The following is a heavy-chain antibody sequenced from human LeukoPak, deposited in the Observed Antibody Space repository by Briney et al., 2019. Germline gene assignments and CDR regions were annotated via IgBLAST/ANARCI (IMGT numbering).Heavy chain of an antibody. Sequence: ASVKVSCKASGYIFTSYYMHWVRQAPGQGLEWMGMINPTGGSTTYAQRFQGRVTMTSDTSTTTVYMDLSSLKSDDTAVYYCARATSTTGWIALWGQGTLVTVSS. CDR2: INPTGGST. J-gene: IGHJ4*02. V-gene: IGHV1-46*01. D-gene: IGHD1-1*01. CDR1: GYIFTSYY. CDR3: ARATSTTGWIAL.